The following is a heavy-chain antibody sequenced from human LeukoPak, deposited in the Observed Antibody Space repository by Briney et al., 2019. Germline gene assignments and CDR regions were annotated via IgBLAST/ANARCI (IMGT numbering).Heavy chain of an antibody. CDR2: IIPIFGTA. J-gene: IGHJ4*02. Sequence: GASVKVSCKASGGTFSSYAISWVRQAPGQGLEWMGGIIPIFGTANYAQKFQGRVTITADESTSTAYMELRSLRSEDTAVYYCARGERYCSGGSCYSELDYWGQGTLVTVSS. D-gene: IGHD2-15*01. CDR3: ARGERYCSGGSCYSELDY. CDR1: GGTFSSYA. V-gene: IGHV1-69*13.